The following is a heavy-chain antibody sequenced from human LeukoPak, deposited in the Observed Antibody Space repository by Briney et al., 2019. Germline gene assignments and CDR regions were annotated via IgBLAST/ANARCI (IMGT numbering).Heavy chain of an antibody. J-gene: IGHJ4*02. CDR3: ARLRGIAVAGSFFDY. D-gene: IGHD6-19*01. V-gene: IGHV3-48*04. CDR1: GFTFSSYS. Sequence: GGSLRLSCAASGFTFSSYSMNWVRQAPGKGLEWVSYISSSSSTIYYADSVKGRFTISRDNAKNSLYLQMNSLRAEDTAVYYCARLRGIAVAGSFFDYWGQGTLVTVSS. CDR2: ISSSSSTI.